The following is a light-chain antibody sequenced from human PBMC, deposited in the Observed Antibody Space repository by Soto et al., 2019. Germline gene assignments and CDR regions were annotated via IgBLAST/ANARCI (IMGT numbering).Light chain of an antibody. CDR2: GAS. Sequence: EIVLTQSPGTLSLSPGERATLSCRASQSVSSSYLAWYQQKPGQAPRFLIYGASGRATVIPDRFSGSGSGTDFTLTISRLDPEDFAVYYCQQYGRSPPITFGQGTQLEIK. CDR1: QSVSSSY. J-gene: IGKJ5*01. CDR3: QQYGRSPPIT. V-gene: IGKV3-20*01.